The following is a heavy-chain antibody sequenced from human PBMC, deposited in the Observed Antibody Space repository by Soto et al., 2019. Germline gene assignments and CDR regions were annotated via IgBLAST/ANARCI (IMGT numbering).Heavy chain of an antibody. CDR2: INPNSGGT. CDR1: GYTFTGYY. CDR3: AREIAGSSGWNFDY. J-gene: IGHJ4*02. Sequence: GASVKVSCKASGYTFTGYYMHWVRQAPGQGLEWMGWINPNSGGTNYAQKFQGWVTMTRDTSISTAYMELSRLRSDDTAVYYCAREIAGSSGWNFDYWGQGTLVTVSS. D-gene: IGHD6-19*01. V-gene: IGHV1-2*04.